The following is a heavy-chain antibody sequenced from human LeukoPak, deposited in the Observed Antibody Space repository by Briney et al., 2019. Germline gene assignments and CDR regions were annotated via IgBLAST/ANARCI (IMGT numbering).Heavy chain of an antibody. CDR1: GGTFSSYA. V-gene: IGHV1-69*04. CDR3: AREDGTYYYDSSGYYQFDY. CDR2: IIPILGIA. D-gene: IGHD3-22*01. J-gene: IGHJ4*02. Sequence: GASVKVSCKASGGTFSSYAISWVRQAPGQGLEWMGRIIPILGIANYARKFQGRVTITADKSTSTAYMELSSLRSEDTAVYYCAREDGTYYYDSSGYYQFDYWGQGTLVTVSS.